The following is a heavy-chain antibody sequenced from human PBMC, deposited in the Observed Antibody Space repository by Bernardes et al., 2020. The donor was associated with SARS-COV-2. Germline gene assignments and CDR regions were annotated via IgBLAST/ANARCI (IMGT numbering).Heavy chain of an antibody. J-gene: IGHJ5*02. V-gene: IGHV4-39*01. CDR2: MSYSGNT. CDR1: GGSISRNNYY. Sequence: SETLSLTCTVSGGSISRNNYYWGWIRQPPGKGLEWIGSMSYSGNTYYNPSLKSRVTISVDTSKNQFSLKLSSVTAADTAVYYCASATTGSWYDYKWFDPWGQGTLVTVSS. CDR3: ASATTGSWYDYKWFDP. D-gene: IGHD6-13*01.